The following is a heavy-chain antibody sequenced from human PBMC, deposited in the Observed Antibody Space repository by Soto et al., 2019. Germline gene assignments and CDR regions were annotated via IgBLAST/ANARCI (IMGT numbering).Heavy chain of an antibody. V-gene: IGHV4-34*01. CDR2: INHSGST. CDR3: ARGRVYCSSTSCYAWHMAV. CDR1: GGSFSGYY. J-gene: IGHJ6*02. D-gene: IGHD2-2*01. Sequence: SETLSLTCAVYGGSFSGYYWSWIRQPPGKGLEWIGEINHSGSTNYNPSLKSRVTISVDTSKNQFSLKLSSVTAADTAVYYCARGRVYCSSTSCYAWHMAVWGQGTTVTVSS.